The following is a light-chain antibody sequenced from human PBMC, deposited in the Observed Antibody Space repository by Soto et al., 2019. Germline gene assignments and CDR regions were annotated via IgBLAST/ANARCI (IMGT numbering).Light chain of an antibody. CDR2: GAS. CDR3: QQYGSSSWT. J-gene: IGKJ1*01. V-gene: IGKV3-20*01. CDR1: QSVISSY. Sequence: EIVLTQSPGTLSLSPGERATLXXXXSQSVISSYLAWYQQQPGQAPRLLIYGASSRATGIPDRFSGSGSGTDFTLTISRLEPEDFAVYYCQQYGSSSWTFGQGTKVDIK.